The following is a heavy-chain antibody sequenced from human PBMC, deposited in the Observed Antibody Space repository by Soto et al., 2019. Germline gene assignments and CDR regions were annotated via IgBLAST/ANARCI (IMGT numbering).Heavy chain of an antibody. Sequence: QLQLQESGPGLVKPSETLSLTCTVFGGSFSSSSHYWGWIRQPPGKGLEWLGTMFYFGSTYYNTSLESRVTISVDPSKNQFSLKLSSLTAADTAVYYCARHHFYCTGGSCYLQAYHYYGLDVWGQGTTVTVSS. J-gene: IGHJ6*02. V-gene: IGHV4-39*01. CDR1: GGSFSSSSHY. D-gene: IGHD2-15*01. CDR2: MFYFGST. CDR3: ARHHFYCTGGSCYLQAYHYYGLDV.